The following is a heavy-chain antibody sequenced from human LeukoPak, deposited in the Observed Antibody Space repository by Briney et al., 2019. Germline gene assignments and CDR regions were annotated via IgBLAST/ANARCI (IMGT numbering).Heavy chain of an antibody. Sequence: GGSLRLSCAASGFTFSSYEMNWVRQAPGKGLEWVAYISHSGRTIYYADSVKGRFTITRDNAQNSLYLQMNGLRAEDTAVYYCARGPISMVRGAIMEWGQGTLVTVSS. CDR2: ISHSGRTI. V-gene: IGHV3-48*03. CDR1: GFTFSSYE. J-gene: IGHJ4*02. CDR3: ARGPISMVRGAIME. D-gene: IGHD3-10*01.